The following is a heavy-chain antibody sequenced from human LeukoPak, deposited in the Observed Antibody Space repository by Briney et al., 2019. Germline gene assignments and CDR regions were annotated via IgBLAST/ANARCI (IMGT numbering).Heavy chain of an antibody. CDR2: ISGSGGST. D-gene: IGHD3-16*02. J-gene: IGHJ4*02. V-gene: IGHV3-23*01. CDR1: GFTFSSYA. Sequence: GGSLRLSCAASGFTFSSYAMSWVRQAPGKGLEWVSAISGSGGSTYYADSVKGRFTISRDNSKNTLYLQMNSLRAEDTAVYYCAKVGKDYVWGSYLDYWGQGTLVTVSS. CDR3: AKVGKDYVWGSYLDY.